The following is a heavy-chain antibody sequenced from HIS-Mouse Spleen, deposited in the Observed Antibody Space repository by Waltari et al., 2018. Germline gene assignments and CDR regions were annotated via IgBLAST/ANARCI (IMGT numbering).Heavy chain of an antibody. V-gene: IGHV4-39*07. CDR2: IYYSGST. CDR3: ARGIPYSSSGYDWYFDL. J-gene: IGHJ2*01. CDR1: GGSISSSSYY. Sequence: QLQLQESGPGLVKPSETLSLTCTVSGGSISSSSYYWGWIRQAPGKGLEWIGCIYYSGSTSSHQSLKNQVTISLDTSRNKSSRKLSSVTAADTAVYYCARGIPYSSSGYDWYFDLWGRGTLVTVSS. D-gene: IGHD6-13*01.